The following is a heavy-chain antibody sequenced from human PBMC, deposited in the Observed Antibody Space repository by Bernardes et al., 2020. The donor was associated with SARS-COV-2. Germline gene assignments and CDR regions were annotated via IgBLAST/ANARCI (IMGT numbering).Heavy chain of an antibody. D-gene: IGHD1-26*01. V-gene: IGHV3-30-3*01. CDR3: AKARGSYWGGFDY. J-gene: IGHJ4*02. CDR1: GFTFNSYA. CDR2: ISYDGNNK. Sequence: SLSLSCAASGFTFNSYAMHWVRQAPGKGLEWVAVISYDGNNKYYADSVRGRFTLSRDNSKNTLYLQMNSLRAEDTAVYYCAKARGSYWGGFDYWGQGTLVTVSS.